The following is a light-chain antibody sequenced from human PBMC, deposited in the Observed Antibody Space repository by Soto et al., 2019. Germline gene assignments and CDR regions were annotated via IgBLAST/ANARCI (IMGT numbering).Light chain of an antibody. Sequence: QSALTQPPSASGSPGQSVTISCTGTSSDFGGYKYVSWYQQHPGKVPKLMIYEVSKRPSGVPDRFSGSKSGNTASLTVSGLQAEDEADYYCSSYAGSNTDYVFGTGTKVTVL. CDR1: SSDFGGYKY. V-gene: IGLV2-8*01. J-gene: IGLJ1*01. CDR2: EVS. CDR3: SSYAGSNTDYV.